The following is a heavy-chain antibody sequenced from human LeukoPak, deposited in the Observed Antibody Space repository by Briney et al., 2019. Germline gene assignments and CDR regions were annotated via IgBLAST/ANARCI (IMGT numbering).Heavy chain of an antibody. CDR1: GFTFSSYS. CDR3: AREDYYGSGSFDY. D-gene: IGHD3-10*01. Sequence: GGSLRLSCAASGFTFSSYSMNWVRQAPGKGLEWVSSISSSSSYIYYADLVKGRFTISRDNAKNSLYLQMNSLRAEDTAVYYCAREDYYGSGSFDYWGQGTLVTVSS. J-gene: IGHJ4*02. V-gene: IGHV3-21*01. CDR2: ISSSSSYI.